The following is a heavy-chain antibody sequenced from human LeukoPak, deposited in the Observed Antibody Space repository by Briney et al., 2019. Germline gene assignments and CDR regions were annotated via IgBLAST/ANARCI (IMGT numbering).Heavy chain of an antibody. Sequence: SETLSLTCAVYGGSFSGYYWSWIRQPPGKGLEWIGEVNHSGATNYNPSLKSRVSISVDTSKNQFSLKLSSLTAADTAVYYCAREGGFYRPLDYTGQGTLVTVSS. CDR3: AREGGFYRPLDY. J-gene: IGHJ4*02. D-gene: IGHD3-3*01. CDR1: GGSFSGYY. CDR2: VNHSGAT. V-gene: IGHV4-34*01.